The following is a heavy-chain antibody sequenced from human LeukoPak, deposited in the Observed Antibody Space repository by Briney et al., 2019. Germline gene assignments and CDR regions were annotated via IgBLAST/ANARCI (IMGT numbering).Heavy chain of an antibody. CDR3: ARDPYYDSSGSTFDDAFDI. V-gene: IGHV1-69*05. Sequence: TVKVSCKASGGTFSSYAISWVRQAPGQGLEWMGGIIPIFGTANYAQKFQGRVTITTDESTSTAYMELSSLRSEDTAVYYCARDPYYDSSGSTFDDAFDIWGQGTMVTVSS. CDR2: IIPIFGTA. D-gene: IGHD3-22*01. J-gene: IGHJ3*02. CDR1: GGTFSSYA.